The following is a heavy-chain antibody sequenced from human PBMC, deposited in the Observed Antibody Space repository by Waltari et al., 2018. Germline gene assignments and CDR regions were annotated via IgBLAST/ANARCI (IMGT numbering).Heavy chain of an antibody. CDR3: ARVSIAAAGTTFDY. CDR1: GYSISSGYS. CDR2: IYHSGST. Sequence: QVQLQESGPGLVKPSETLSLTCAVSGYSISSGYSGGWVRQPPGKGLEWIGSIYHSGSTYYNPSLKSRVTISVDTSKNQFSLKLSSVTAADTAVYYCARVSIAAAGTTFDYWGQGTLVTVSS. D-gene: IGHD6-13*01. V-gene: IGHV4-38-2*01. J-gene: IGHJ4*02.